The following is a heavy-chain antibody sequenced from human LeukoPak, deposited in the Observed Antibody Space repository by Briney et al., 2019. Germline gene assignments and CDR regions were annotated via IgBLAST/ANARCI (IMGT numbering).Heavy chain of an antibody. Sequence: QSGGSLRLSCAASGFTFSSYGMHWVRQAPGKGLEWVAFIRYDGSNKYYADSVKGRFTISRDNSKSTLYLQINSLSAEDTAVYYCARAMVRGIPFDYWGQGTLVTVSS. CDR3: ARAMVRGIPFDY. CDR1: GFTFSSYG. CDR2: IRYDGSNK. J-gene: IGHJ4*02. D-gene: IGHD3-10*01. V-gene: IGHV3-30*02.